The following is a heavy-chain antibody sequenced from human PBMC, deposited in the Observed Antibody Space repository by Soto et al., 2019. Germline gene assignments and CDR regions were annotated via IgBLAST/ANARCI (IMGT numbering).Heavy chain of an antibody. CDR1: GGSFSGYY. J-gene: IGHJ6*03. V-gene: IGHV4-34*01. D-gene: IGHD2-2*01. Sequence: SETLSLTCAVYGGSFSGYYWSWIRQPPGKGLEWIGEINHSGSTNYNPSLKSRVTISVDTSKNQFSLKLSSVTAADTAVYYCARGHIVVVPAAMVPNYYYYMDVWGKGTTVTVSS. CDR2: INHSGST. CDR3: ARGHIVVVPAAMVPNYYYYMDV.